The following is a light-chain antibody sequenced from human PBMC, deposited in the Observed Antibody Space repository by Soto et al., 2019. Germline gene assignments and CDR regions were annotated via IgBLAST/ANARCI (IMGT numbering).Light chain of an antibody. J-gene: IGKJ1*01. V-gene: IGKV1-39*01. CDR3: QQSYSTPWT. CDR1: QSISNY. Sequence: DIQMTQSPSSLSASVGDRVTITCRASQSISNYLNWYQQRPGKAPNLLISAASSLQSGVPSTFSGSGSGTDFTLTISSLQPEDFATYYCQQSYSTPWTFGQGTKVEIK. CDR2: AAS.